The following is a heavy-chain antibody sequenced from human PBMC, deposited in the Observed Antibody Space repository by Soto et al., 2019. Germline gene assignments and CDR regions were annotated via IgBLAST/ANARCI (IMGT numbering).Heavy chain of an antibody. J-gene: IGHJ5*01. CDR2: IIPMFGTT. CDR3: ARASIHGSSWYFWFDP. V-gene: IGHV1-69*01. D-gene: IGHD6-13*01. CDR1: GGTFSRYA. Sequence: QVQLVQSGAEVRKPGSSVKVSCKASGGTFSRYAINWVRQAPGQGLEWMGGIIPMFGTTNYAQMFKGRVTITADESTSTVYMELNTLRSEDAAVYYCARASIHGSSWYFWFDPWGQGTLVTVSS.